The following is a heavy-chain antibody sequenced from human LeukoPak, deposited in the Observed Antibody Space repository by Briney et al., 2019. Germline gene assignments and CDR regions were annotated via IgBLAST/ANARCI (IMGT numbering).Heavy chain of an antibody. CDR1: GGSFSGYY. CDR3: ASSPRSSYYYGSGSWPPQRNYFDY. D-gene: IGHD3-10*01. CDR2: INHSGST. Sequence: PSETLSLTCAVYGGSFSGYYWSWIRQPPGKGLEWIGEINHSGSTNYNPSLKSRVTISVDTSKNQFSLKLSSVTAADTAVYYCASSPRSSYYYGSGSWPPQRNYFDYWGQGTLVTVSS. V-gene: IGHV4-34*01. J-gene: IGHJ4*02.